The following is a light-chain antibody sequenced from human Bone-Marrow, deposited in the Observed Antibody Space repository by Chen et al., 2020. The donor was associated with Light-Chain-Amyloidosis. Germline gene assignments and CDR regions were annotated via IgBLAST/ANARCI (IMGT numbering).Light chain of an antibody. J-gene: IGLJ3*02. Sequence: SYVLTQTSSVSVAPGQTPTHACGGNNIGSTTVHCYQQTPGQAPLLVVYDVSYLPSRIHERLAGSNSGNTATLTISSVEAGDEADYYCQGGNRSSDRPVFGGGTKLTVL. CDR3: QGGNRSSDRPV. CDR2: DVS. CDR1: NIGSTT. V-gene: IGLV3-21*02.